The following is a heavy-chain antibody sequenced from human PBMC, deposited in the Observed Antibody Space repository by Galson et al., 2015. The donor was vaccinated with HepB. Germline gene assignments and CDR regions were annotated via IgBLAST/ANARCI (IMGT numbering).Heavy chain of an antibody. CDR1: GYSFPSYW. CDR3: ARLTYYYDSSGYNDY. CDR2: IYPGDSDT. D-gene: IGHD3-22*01. V-gene: IGHV5-51*01. J-gene: IGHJ4*02. Sequence: QSGAEVKKPGESLKISCKGSGYSFPSYWIGWVRQMPGKGLEWMGIIYPGDSDTRYSPSFQGQVTISADKSISTAYLQWSSLKASDTAMYYCARLTYYYDSSGYNDYWGQGTLVTVSS.